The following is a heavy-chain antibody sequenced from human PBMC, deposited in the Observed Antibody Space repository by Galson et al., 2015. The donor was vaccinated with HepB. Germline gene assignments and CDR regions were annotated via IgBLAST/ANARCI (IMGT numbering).Heavy chain of an antibody. J-gene: IGHJ5*02. CDR2: ISSSSSYI. D-gene: IGHD2-2*02. CDR1: GFTFSSYS. CDR3: ARDGSWGDCSSTSCYTWFDP. V-gene: IGHV3-21*01. Sequence: SLRLSCAASGFTFSSYSMNWVRQAPGKGLEWVSSISSSSSYIYYADSAKGRFTISRDNAKNSLYLQMNSLRAEDTAVYYCARDGSWGDCSSTSCYTWFDPWGQGTLVTVSS.